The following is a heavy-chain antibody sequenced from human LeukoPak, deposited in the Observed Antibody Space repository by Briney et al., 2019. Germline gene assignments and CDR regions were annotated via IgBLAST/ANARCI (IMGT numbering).Heavy chain of an antibody. D-gene: IGHD3-10*01. J-gene: IGHJ1*01. CDR2: INHSGST. Sequence: SETLSLTCAVYGGSFSGYYWNWIRQPPGKGLEWIGEINHSGSTNYNPSLKSRVTISVDTSKNQFSLKLSSVTAADTAVYYCASRGYYGSGSYSRYFQHWGQGTLVTVSS. V-gene: IGHV4-34*01. CDR1: GGSFSGYY. CDR3: ASRGYYGSGSYSRYFQH.